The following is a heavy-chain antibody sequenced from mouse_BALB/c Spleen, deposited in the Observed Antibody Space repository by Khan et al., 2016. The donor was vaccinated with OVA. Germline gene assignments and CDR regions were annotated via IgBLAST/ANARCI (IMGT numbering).Heavy chain of an antibody. Sequence: VQLHESGPGLVKPSQSLSLTCTVTGYSITSEYAWNWIRQFPGNKLEWMGYINYSGNTRFHPSLKSRTSITRDTSKNQFFLQLNSVTTEDTATYYCARKDYYDYDPFPYWGQGTLVTVSA. J-gene: IGHJ3*01. CDR2: INYSGNT. D-gene: IGHD2-4*01. V-gene: IGHV3-2*02. CDR3: ARKDYYDYDPFPY. CDR1: GYSITSEYA.